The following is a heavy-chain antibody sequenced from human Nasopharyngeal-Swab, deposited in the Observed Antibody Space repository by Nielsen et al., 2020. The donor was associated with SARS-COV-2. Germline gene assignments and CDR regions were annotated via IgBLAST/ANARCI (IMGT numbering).Heavy chain of an antibody. D-gene: IGHD2-21*01. Sequence: SETLSLTCTVSGYSISSGYYWGWIRQPPGKGLEWIASIYHSGNTYYNPSLKSRVTISVNTSKNQFSLQLNSVTAADTALYFCVHLWLPGFWGQGTLVTVSS. V-gene: IGHV4-38-2*02. CDR1: GYSISSGYY. CDR2: IYHSGNT. CDR3: VHLWLPGF. J-gene: IGHJ4*02.